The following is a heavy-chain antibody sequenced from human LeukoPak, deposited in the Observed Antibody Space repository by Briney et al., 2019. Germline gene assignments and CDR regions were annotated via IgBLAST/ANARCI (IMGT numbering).Heavy chain of an antibody. J-gene: IGHJ6*04. V-gene: IGHV4-34*01. Sequence: SETLSLTCAVYGGCFSGYYWSWISQPPGKELEWIGEINLIVSTNYTPSLKCRVTLSVDTSKNQFSLKLSSVTAADTAVYYCASQRRRYYGSGRNGMDVWGKGTTVTVSS. CDR2: INLIVST. D-gene: IGHD3-10*01. CDR1: GGCFSGYY. CDR3: ASQRRRYYGSGRNGMDV.